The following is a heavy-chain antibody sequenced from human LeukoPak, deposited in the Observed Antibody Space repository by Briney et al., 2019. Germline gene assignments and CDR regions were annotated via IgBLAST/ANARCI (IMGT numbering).Heavy chain of an antibody. CDR3: ARDLPTGTYRAYFDN. Sequence: GGSLRLSCVASGFTFSTFGMNWVRQAPGKGLEWVSYIGSGSSPIYYADSVKGRFIMSRDNAKNSLYLQMNSLRDEDTAVYYCARDLPTGTYRAYFDNWGQGTLVTVSS. J-gene: IGHJ4*02. V-gene: IGHV3-48*02. D-gene: IGHD1-7*01. CDR2: IGSGSSPI. CDR1: GFTFSTFG.